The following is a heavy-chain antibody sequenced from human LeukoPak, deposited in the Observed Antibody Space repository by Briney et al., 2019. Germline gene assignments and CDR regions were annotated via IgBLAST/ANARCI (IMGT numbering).Heavy chain of an antibody. CDR1: GFTFSSYR. CDR2: ISSSGSTI. D-gene: IGHD1-26*01. CDR3: ARESGTYSYATFDI. Sequence: GGSLRLSCAASGFTFSSYRMSWVRQAPGKGLEWVSYISSSGSTIYYADSVKGRFTISRDNAKNSLYLQMNSLRAEDTAVYYCARESGTYSYATFDIWGQGTMVTVSS. J-gene: IGHJ3*02. V-gene: IGHV3-48*04.